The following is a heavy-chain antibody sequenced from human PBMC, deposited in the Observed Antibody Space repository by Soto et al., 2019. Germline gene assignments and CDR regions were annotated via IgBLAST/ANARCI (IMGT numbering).Heavy chain of an antibody. CDR2: INPNSGGT. Sequence: QVQLVQSGAEVKKPGASVKVSCKASGYTFTGYYMHWVRQAPGQGLEWMGWINPNSGGTNYAQKFQGRVTMTRDTYISTAYMELSRLRSDDTAVYYCAINHYDILTGPGYFDYWGQGTLVTVSS. CDR1: GYTFTGYY. D-gene: IGHD3-9*01. V-gene: IGHV1-2*02. J-gene: IGHJ4*02. CDR3: AINHYDILTGPGYFDY.